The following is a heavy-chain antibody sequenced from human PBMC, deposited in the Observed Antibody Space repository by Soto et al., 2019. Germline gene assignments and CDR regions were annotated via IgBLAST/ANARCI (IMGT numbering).Heavy chain of an antibody. CDR3: ARESRFLDGLSLNWFYP. V-gene: IGHV3-48*02. D-gene: IGHD3-3*01. CDR2: ISSSSSTI. J-gene: IGHJ5*01. CDR1: RFTLGRYI. Sequence: GGSVRLSCAAARFTLGRYIMSWVRLAPGKGLEWVSYISSSSSTIYYADSVKGRFTISRDNAKNSLYLQMNSLRDEDTAVYYCARESRFLDGLSLNWFYPRAQRTAVPVSA.